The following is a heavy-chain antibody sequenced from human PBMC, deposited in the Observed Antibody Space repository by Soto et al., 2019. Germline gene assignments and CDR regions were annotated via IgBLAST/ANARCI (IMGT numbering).Heavy chain of an antibody. CDR1: GFTFSKAY. J-gene: IGHJ4*02. CDR2: IKSKADGGTI. CDR3: SVMLF. Sequence: PGGSLRLSCVGSGFTFSKAYMNWVRQAPGKGLEWVGRIKSKADGGTIDYAAPVKGRFTMSRDDSKNTFYLEMNSLESEDTAVYYCSVMLFWGQGTLVTVSS. D-gene: IGHD2-21*01. V-gene: IGHV3-15*07.